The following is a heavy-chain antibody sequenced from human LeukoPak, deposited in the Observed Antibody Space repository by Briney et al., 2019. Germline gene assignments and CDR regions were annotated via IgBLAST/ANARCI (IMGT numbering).Heavy chain of an antibody. CDR3: ARDPFQPGWYFDL. CDR2: ISSSGSIM. Sequence: GGSLRLSCAASGFTFSDYYMSWIRQAPGKGLEWVSYISSSGSIMYYEDSVQGRFTISRDNAKNSLFLQMNSLRAEDTAVYFCARDPFQPGWYFDLWGRGTLVTVSS. V-gene: IGHV3-11*04. CDR1: GFTFSDYY. J-gene: IGHJ2*01. D-gene: IGHD2/OR15-2a*01.